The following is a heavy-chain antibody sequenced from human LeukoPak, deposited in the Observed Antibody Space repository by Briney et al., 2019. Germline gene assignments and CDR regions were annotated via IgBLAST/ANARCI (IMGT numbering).Heavy chain of an antibody. J-gene: IGHJ2*01. V-gene: IGHV3-7*01. CDR1: GFTFSSYW. Sequence: GGSLRLSCAASGFTFSSYWMSWVRQAPGKGLEWVANIKQDGSEKNSVDSVKGRFTISRDNAKNSLYLQMNSLRAGDTAVYYCARAAYSSTWYSRYFDLWGRGTLVTVSS. D-gene: IGHD6-13*01. CDR2: IKQDGSEK. CDR3: ARAAYSSTWYSRYFDL.